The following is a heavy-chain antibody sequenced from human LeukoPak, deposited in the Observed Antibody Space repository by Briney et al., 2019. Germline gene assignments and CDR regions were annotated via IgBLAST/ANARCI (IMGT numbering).Heavy chain of an antibody. J-gene: IGHJ5*02. CDR3: AREKTTMVRGVPGKSFNSRVRWFDP. Sequence: SETLSLTCAVYGGSFSGYYWSWIRQPPGKGLEWIGEINHSGSTNYNPSLKSRVTISVDTSKNQFSLKLSSVTAADTAVYYCAREKTTMVRGVPGKSFNSRVRWFDPWGQGTLVTVSS. CDR2: INHSGST. V-gene: IGHV4-34*01. D-gene: IGHD3-10*01. CDR1: GGSFSGYY.